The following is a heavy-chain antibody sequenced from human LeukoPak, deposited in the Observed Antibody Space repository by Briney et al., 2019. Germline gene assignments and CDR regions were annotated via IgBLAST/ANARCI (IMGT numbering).Heavy chain of an antibody. CDR3: ARVHDYGGNCGLWYY. V-gene: IGHV5-51*01. CDR2: IYPGDSAT. Sequence: GGSLQVSCQGSGSPFTNYWIGGVRQLHGKGLEGMGIIYPGDSATTYSPSFQGPVTISADKSINTANLQWSSLKASDTAMYYCARVHDYGGNCGLWYYWGQGTLVTVS. D-gene: IGHD4-23*01. CDR1: GSPFTNYW. J-gene: IGHJ4*02.